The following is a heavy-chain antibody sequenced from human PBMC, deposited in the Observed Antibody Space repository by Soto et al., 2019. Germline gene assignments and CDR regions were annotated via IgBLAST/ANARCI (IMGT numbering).Heavy chain of an antibody. J-gene: IGHJ3*02. CDR3: ARPNYYDSSGYSANDAFDI. CDR2: ISACNGNT. CDR1: GYTFTSYG. V-gene: IGHV1-18*01. D-gene: IGHD3-22*01. Sequence: ASVKVSCKASGYTFTSYGISWVRQAPGQGLEWMGWISACNGNTNYAQKLQGRVTMTTDTSTSTAYMELRSLRSDDTAVYYCARPNYYDSSGYSANDAFDIWGQGTMVTVSS.